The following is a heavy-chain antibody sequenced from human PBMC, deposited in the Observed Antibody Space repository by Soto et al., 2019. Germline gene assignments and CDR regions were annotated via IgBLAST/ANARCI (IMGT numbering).Heavy chain of an antibody. CDR1: GGSISSDDYY. V-gene: IGHV4-30-4*01. CDR3: ARGEGYALDV. CDR2: MYYSGST. D-gene: IGHD1-26*01. Sequence: QVQLQESGPGLVKPSQTLSLTCTVSGGSISSDDYYWSWIRQPPGKGLEWIAYMYYSGSTYYDPSLXSXVXIXXDTSKNQFSLKLSSVTAADTAVYYCARGEGYALDVWGQGTTVTVSS. J-gene: IGHJ6*02.